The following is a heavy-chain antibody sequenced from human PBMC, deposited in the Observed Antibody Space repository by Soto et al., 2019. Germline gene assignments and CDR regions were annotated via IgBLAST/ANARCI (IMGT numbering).Heavy chain of an antibody. Sequence: ASVKVSCKAPGYTFTSYAMHWVRQAPGQRLECMRWINAGNGNTKYSQKFQGRVTITRDTSASTAYMELSSLGAEDTAVYYCAKCLAEPGTCYFDSWGQRTLVTVSS. D-gene: IGHD6-13*01. J-gene: IGHJ4*02. CDR1: GYTFTSYA. V-gene: IGHV1-3*01. CDR3: AKCLAEPGTCYFDS. CDR2: INAGNGNT.